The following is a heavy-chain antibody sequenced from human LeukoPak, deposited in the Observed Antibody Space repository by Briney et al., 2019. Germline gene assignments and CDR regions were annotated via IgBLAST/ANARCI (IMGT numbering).Heavy chain of an antibody. CDR2: INPHSGDT. V-gene: IGHV1-2*02. J-gene: IGHJ4*02. Sequence: ASVKVSCKTSGYTFTDYYIHWVRQAPGQGLEWMGWINPHSGDTNSAQNLRDRVTMTRDTSIDTAYMDLSRLRSDDTAVYYCAKSLIMGGSFYFNYWGQGILVTVAS. D-gene: IGHD1-26*01. CDR1: GYTFTDYY. CDR3: AKSLIMGGSFYFNY.